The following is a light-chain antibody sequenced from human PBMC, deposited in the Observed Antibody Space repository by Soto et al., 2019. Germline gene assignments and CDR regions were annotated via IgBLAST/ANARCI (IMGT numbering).Light chain of an antibody. CDR1: SSDVGGYNY. Sequence: QSALTQPPSASGSPGQSVTISCTGTSSDVGGYNYVSWYQQHPGKAPKLMIYEVSKRPSGVPDRFPGSKSGNTASLTVSGLQAEDEADYYCSSYGGSNNYVFGTGTQLTVL. J-gene: IGLJ7*01. CDR3: SSYGGSNNYV. V-gene: IGLV2-8*01. CDR2: EVS.